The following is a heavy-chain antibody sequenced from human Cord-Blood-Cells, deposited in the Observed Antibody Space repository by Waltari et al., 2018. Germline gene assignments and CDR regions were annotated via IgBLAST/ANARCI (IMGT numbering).Heavy chain of an antibody. CDR3: ARWSYWFGESDYYYYGMDV. CDR2: IYHSGST. D-gene: IGHD3-10*01. J-gene: IGHJ6*02. CDR1: GGSISRSNW. V-gene: IGHV4-4*02. Sequence: QVQLQESGPGLVKPSGTLSLTCAVSGGSISRSNWWSWVRQPPGKGLEWIGEIYHSGSTNYNPSLKSRVTISVDKSKNQFSLKLSSVTAADTAVYYCARWSYWFGESDYYYYGMDVWGQGTTVTVSS.